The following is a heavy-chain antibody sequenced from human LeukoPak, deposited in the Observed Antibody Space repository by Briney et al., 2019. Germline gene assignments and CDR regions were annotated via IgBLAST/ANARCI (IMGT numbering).Heavy chain of an antibody. CDR1: GFTVSSNY. D-gene: IGHD1-20*01. Sequence: GRSLRLSCAAFGFTVSSNYMSWVRQAPGKGLEWVSVIYSGGSTYYADSVKGRFTISRDNSKNTLYLQMNSLRAEDTAVYYCARVITGTIDAFDIWGQGTMVTVSS. CDR2: IYSGGST. J-gene: IGHJ3*02. V-gene: IGHV3-66*01. CDR3: ARVITGTIDAFDI.